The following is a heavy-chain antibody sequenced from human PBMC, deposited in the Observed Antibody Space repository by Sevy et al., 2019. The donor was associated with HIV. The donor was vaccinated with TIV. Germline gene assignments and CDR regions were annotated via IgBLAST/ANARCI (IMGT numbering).Heavy chain of an antibody. CDR1: GFTFSSYE. CDR3: AREGLARERAQWLVTKNYYYYGMDV. D-gene: IGHD6-19*01. Sequence: GGSLRLSCAASGFTFSSYEMNWVRQAPGKGLEWVSYISSSGSTIYYADSVKGRFTISRDNAKNSLYLQMNSLRAEDTAVYYCAREGLARERAQWLVTKNYYYYGMDVWGQGTTVTVSS. CDR2: ISSSGSTI. V-gene: IGHV3-48*03. J-gene: IGHJ6*02.